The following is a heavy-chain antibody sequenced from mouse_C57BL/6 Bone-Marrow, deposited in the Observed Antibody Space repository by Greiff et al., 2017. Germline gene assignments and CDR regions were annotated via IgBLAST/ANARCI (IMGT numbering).Heavy chain of an antibody. CDR2: IRNKANGYTT. V-gene: IGHV7-3*01. Sequence: EVQLQESGGGLVQPGGSLSLSCAASGFTFTDYYMSWVRQPPGKALEWFGFIRNKANGYTTEYSASLKGRFTISRDNSQSILYLQMNSLRAEDMATYYCARCHDEGYDWYFDVWGTGTTVTVSS. CDR3: ARCHDEGYDWYFDV. CDR1: GFTFTDYY. D-gene: IGHD2-3*01. J-gene: IGHJ1*03.